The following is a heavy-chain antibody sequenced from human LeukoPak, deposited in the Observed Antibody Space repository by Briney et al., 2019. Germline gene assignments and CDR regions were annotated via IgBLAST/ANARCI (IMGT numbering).Heavy chain of an antibody. CDR3: ARSLWPEDY. D-gene: IGHD2-21*01. J-gene: IGHJ4*02. CDR1: GFALSSYW. CDR2: INQDGNRQ. V-gene: IGHV3-7*01. Sequence: PGGSLRLSCEASGFALSSYWASWVRQAPGKGLEWVANINQDGNRQNYVDSVKGRFTISKDNAKNSVYLQMNSLRAEDTAVYYCARSLWPEDYWGQGILVTVSS.